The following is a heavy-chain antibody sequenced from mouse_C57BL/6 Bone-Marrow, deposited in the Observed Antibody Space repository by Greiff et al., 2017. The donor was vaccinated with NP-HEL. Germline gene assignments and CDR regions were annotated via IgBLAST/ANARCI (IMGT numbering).Heavy chain of an antibody. J-gene: IGHJ4*01. D-gene: IGHD1-1*01. CDR2: IWGDGST. V-gene: IGHV2-3*01. CDR3: AKVRYGRFYAMDY. Sequence: QVQLKESGPGRVAPSQSLSITSPVPGFSLPSIGVSGVRQPPGKGRGWLGVIWGDGSTNYHSALISRLSISKDNSKSQVFLKLNSLQTDDTATYYCAKVRYGRFYAMDYWGQGTSVTVSS. CDR1: GFSLPSIG.